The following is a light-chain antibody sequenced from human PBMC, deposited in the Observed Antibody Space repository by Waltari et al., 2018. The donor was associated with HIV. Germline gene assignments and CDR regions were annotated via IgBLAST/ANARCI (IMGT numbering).Light chain of an antibody. J-gene: IGKJ5*01. CDR2: LAS. CDR3: QQTYSPPRT. V-gene: IGKV1-39*01. Sequence: DIMLTESPSLLSAYIGDTVTITCRASQNIDNYLNWYQHQSGRVPKRLLYLASTLQTGVPPRFSGRGSGTLFSLIISDVQPEDLATYCCQQTYSPPRTFGPGTR. CDR1: QNIDNY.